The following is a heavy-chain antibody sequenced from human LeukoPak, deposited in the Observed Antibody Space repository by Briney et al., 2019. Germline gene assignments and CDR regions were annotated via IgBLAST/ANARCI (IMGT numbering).Heavy chain of an antibody. CDR2: IKQDGSEK. D-gene: IGHD3-10*01. CDR1: GFTFSSYW. V-gene: IGHV3-7*01. Sequence: GGSLRLSCAASGFTFSSYWMSWVRQAPGKGLEWVANIKQDGSEKYYVDSVKGRFTISRDNAKNSLYLQMNSLRAEDTAVYYCARGSYYYGSGSSHYFDYWGQGTLVTVSS. CDR3: ARGSYYYGSGSSHYFDY. J-gene: IGHJ4*02.